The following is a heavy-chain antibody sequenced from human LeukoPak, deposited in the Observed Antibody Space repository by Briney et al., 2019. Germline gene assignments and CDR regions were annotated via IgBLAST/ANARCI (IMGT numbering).Heavy chain of an antibody. D-gene: IGHD2-2*01. CDR2: ISGSGGST. J-gene: IGHJ6*02. CDR1: GFTFSSYA. Sequence: PGGSLRLSCAASGFTFSSYAMSWVRQAPGKGLEWVSAISGSGGSTYYADSVKGRFTISRDNSKNTLYLQMNSLRAEDTAVYYCARDSTGELYYYYYGMDVWGQGTTVTVSS. CDR3: ARDSTGELYYYYYGMDV. V-gene: IGHV3-23*01.